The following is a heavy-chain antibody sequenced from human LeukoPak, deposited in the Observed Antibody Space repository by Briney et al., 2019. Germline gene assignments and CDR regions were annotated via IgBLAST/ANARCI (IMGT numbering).Heavy chain of an antibody. D-gene: IGHD5-18*01. V-gene: IGHV3-23*01. CDR2: ISGSGGAT. Sequence: GGSLRLSCAASGFTFSSYAMSWVRQTPGKGLEWVSAISGSGGATYYANSVKGRFTISRDNSKNALYLQMNSLRAEDTAVYYCAKDRYSYAFEYSDSWGQGTLVTVSS. CDR3: AKDRYSYAFEYSDS. CDR1: GFTFSSYA. J-gene: IGHJ4*02.